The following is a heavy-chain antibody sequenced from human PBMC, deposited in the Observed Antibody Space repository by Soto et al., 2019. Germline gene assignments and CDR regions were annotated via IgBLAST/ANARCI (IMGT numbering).Heavy chain of an antibody. Sequence: QVQLVESGGGVVQPGRSLRHSCAASGFTFSSYGMHWVRQAPGKGLEWVAVISYDRSNKYYADSVKGRFTISRDNSKNTLYLQMSSLRAEDTAVYYCAKYMVRGVIIYYGMDVWGQGTTVTVSS. CDR3: AKYMVRGVIIYYGMDV. V-gene: IGHV3-30*18. D-gene: IGHD3-10*01. J-gene: IGHJ6*02. CDR2: ISYDRSNK. CDR1: GFTFSSYG.